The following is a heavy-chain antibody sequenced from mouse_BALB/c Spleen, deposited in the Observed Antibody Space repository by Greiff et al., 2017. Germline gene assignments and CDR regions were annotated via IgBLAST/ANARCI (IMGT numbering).Heavy chain of an antibody. Sequence: QVQLQQPGAELVMPGASVKMSCKASGYTFTDYWMHWVKQRPGQGLEWIGAIDTSDSYTSYNQKFKGKATLTVDESSSTAYMQLSSLTSEDSAVYYCARSGVYYGSSPYYFDYWGQGTTLTVSS. CDR3: ARSGVYYGSSPYYFDY. J-gene: IGHJ2*01. CDR2: IDTSDSYT. V-gene: IGHV1-69*01. D-gene: IGHD1-1*01. CDR1: GYTFTDYW.